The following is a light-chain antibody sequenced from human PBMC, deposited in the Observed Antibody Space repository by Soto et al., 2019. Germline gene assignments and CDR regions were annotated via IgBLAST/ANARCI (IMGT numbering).Light chain of an antibody. CDR3: QQYGTSLP. J-gene: IGKJ2*01. CDR1: QSVTNNY. CDR2: GAA. Sequence: EIVLTQSPGTLSLSPGERATLSCRASQSVTNNYLAWYQHKPGQAPRCLIYGAAIRSTGIPDRFSGSGSGTDFTLTISRLEPEDFAVYYYQQYGTSLPFGQGNKLEIK. V-gene: IGKV3-20*01.